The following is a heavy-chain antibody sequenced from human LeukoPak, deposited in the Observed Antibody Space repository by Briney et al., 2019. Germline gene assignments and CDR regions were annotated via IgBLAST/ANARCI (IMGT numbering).Heavy chain of an antibody. CDR3: AKETDVGITIFGVVDY. J-gene: IGHJ4*02. Sequence: GGSLRLSCAASGFTFSTYGMSWVRQAPGKGLEWVAGISGSGGTTTYADSVKGRLTISRDNSKNTLYLQMNSLRAEDTAVYYCAKETDVGITIFGVVDYWGQGTLVTVSS. CDR1: GFTFSTYG. V-gene: IGHV3-23*01. CDR2: ISGSGGTT. D-gene: IGHD3-3*01.